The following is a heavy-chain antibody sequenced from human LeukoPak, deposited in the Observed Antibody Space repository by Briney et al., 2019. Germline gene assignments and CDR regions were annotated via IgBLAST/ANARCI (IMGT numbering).Heavy chain of an antibody. CDR2: IYDSGRS. D-gene: IGHD6-13*01. Sequence: PSETLSLTCTVSGGSISSYYWNWIRQPPGKGPEWIGYIYDSGRSRYNPSLKSRVSISADTSNNQVSLKLSSVTAADTAVYYCARLDDQQQLVLTSYYGMDVWGQGTTVTVSS. CDR1: GGSISSYY. J-gene: IGHJ6*02. CDR3: ARLDDQQQLVLTSYYGMDV. V-gene: IGHV4-59*01.